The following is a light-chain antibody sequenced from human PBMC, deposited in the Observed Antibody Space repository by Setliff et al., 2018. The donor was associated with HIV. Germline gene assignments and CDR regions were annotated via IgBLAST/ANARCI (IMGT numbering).Light chain of an antibody. V-gene: IGLV1-40*01. CDR1: SSNIGAGYD. J-gene: IGLJ1*01. CDR3: QSYDSSLSGSYI. CDR2: GNN. Sequence: QSVLTQPPSVSEAPGQRVTISCTGSSSNIGAGYDVHWYQQLPGTAPKLLIYGNNNRPSGVPDRFSGSKSVTSASLAITGRQAEDEADYYCQSYDSSLSGSYILGTGTKVTVL.